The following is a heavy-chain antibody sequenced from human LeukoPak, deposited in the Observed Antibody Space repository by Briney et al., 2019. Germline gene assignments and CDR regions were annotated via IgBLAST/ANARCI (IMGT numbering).Heavy chain of an antibody. CDR1: GFTSGDYA. D-gene: IGHD2-2*02. V-gene: IGHV3-49*03. Sequence: PGGSLRLSCTASGFTSGDYAMSWFRQAPGKGLEWVGFIRSKAYGGTTEYAASVKGRFTISRDDSKSIAYLQMNSLKTEDTAVYYCTRGKLGDCSSTSCYSEYYFDYWGQGTLVTVSS. J-gene: IGHJ4*02. CDR2: IRSKAYGGTT. CDR3: TRGKLGDCSSTSCYSEYYFDY.